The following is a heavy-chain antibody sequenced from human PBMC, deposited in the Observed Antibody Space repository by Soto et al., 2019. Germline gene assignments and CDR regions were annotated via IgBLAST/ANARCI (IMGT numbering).Heavy chain of an antibody. D-gene: IGHD3-22*01. CDR3: ARDKYYYDSSGYFPPYYYGMDV. Sequence: APVKVSCKASGYTFTSYHMHWVRQAPGQGLEWMGIINPSGGSTSYAQKFQGRVTMTRDTSTSTVYMELSSLRSEDTAVYYCARDKYYYDSSGYFPPYYYGMDVWGQGTTVTVSS. CDR1: GYTFTSYH. V-gene: IGHV1-46*01. J-gene: IGHJ6*02. CDR2: INPSGGST.